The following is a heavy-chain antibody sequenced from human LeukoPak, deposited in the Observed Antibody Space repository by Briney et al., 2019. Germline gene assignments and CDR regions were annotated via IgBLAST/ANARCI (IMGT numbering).Heavy chain of an antibody. CDR1: GYTFTSYD. D-gene: IGHD3-3*02. V-gene: IGHV1-8*01. CDR2: MNPNSGNT. J-gene: IGHJ4*02. CDR3: ARRHFWSGYKFDY. Sequence: ASVKVSCKASGYTFTSYDINWVRQATGQGLEWMGWMNPNSGNTGYAQKFQGRVTMTRNTSISTAYMELSSLRSEDTAVYYCARRHFWSGYKFDYWGQGTLVTVSS.